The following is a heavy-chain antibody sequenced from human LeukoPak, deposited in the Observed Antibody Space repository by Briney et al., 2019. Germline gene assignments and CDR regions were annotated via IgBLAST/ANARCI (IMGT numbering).Heavy chain of an antibody. J-gene: IGHJ6*02. CDR1: GGTFSSYA. D-gene: IGHD5-12*01. CDR3: ARELRGYSGYDYYGMDV. V-gene: IGHV1-69*04. Sequence: GASVKVSCKASGGTFSSYAISWVRQAPGQGLGWMGRIIPILGIANYAQKFQGRVTITADKSTSTAYMELSSLRSEDTAVYYCARELRGYSGYDYYGMDVWGQGTTVTVSS. CDR2: IIPILGIA.